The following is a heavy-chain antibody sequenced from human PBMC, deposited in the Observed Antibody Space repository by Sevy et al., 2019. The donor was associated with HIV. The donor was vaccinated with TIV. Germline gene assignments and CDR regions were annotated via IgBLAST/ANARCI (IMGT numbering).Heavy chain of an antibody. V-gene: IGHV3-33*01. D-gene: IGHD1-7*01. J-gene: IGHJ4*02. CDR1: GFTFSDYG. CDR2: IWSDGSNK. CDR3: SREERSGTTTSFDY. Sequence: WGSLRLSCAASGFTFSDYGMHWVRQAPGKGLEWVAVIWSDGSNKYYGDSVKGRFTISRDSSKNTLFLQMNSLRVDDTAVYYCSREERSGTTTSFDYWGQGALVHVSS.